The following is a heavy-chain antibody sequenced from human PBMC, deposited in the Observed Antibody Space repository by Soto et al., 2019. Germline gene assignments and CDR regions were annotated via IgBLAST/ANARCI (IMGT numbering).Heavy chain of an antibody. CDR1: GDSVSSNSAA. V-gene: IGHV6-1*01. Sequence: QSPTLSLTCAISGDSVSSNSAAWNWIRQSPSRGLEWLGRTYYRSKWYNDYAVSVKSRITINPDTSKNQFSLQLNSVTPEDTAVYYCARDVEQWLANYYYYYMDVWGKGTTVTVSS. J-gene: IGHJ6*03. CDR3: ARDVEQWLANYYYYYMDV. D-gene: IGHD6-19*01. CDR2: TYYRSKWYN.